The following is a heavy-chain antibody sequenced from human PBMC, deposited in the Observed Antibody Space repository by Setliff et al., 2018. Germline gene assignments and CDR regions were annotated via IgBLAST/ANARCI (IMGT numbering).Heavy chain of an antibody. J-gene: IGHJ6*03. Sequence: SVKVSCKASGGTSSSYAIDWVRQAPGQGLEWMGGIIPMSGTTNYAQRFRGRVTITADESTTTAYLELSSLRSEDTAVYYCARSRGYKHDSSGYYYDHYYYYYMDVWGKGTPVTVSS. CDR2: IIPMSGTT. V-gene: IGHV1-69*13. CDR3: ARSRGYKHDSSGYYYDHYYYYYMDV. D-gene: IGHD3-22*01. CDR1: GGTSSSYA.